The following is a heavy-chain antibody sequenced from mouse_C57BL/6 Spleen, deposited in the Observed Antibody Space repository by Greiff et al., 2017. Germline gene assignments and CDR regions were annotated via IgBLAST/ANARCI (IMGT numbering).Heavy chain of an antibody. CDR3: ARDHFTTVVATRYFDV. CDR2: IYPGDGDT. CDR1: GYAFSSYW. J-gene: IGHJ1*03. V-gene: IGHV1-80*01. D-gene: IGHD1-1*01. Sequence: VQLQQSGAELVKPGASVKISCKASGYAFSSYWMNWVKQRPGKGLEWIGQIYPGDGDTNYNGKFKGKDTLTADKSSSTAYMQLSSLTSEDSAVYFCARDHFTTVVATRYFDVWGTGTTVTVSS.